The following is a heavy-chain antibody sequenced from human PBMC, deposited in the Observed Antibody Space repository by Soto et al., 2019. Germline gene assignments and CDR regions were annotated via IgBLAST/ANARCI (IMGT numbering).Heavy chain of an antibody. V-gene: IGHV1-18*03. D-gene: IGHD3-3*01. CDR1: GYTFTDYG. Sequence: QVHLVQSGAEVEKPGASVKVSCKASGYTFTDYGISWVRQAPGQGLQWMGWITAFNGNKKYAQQFQGRVTRSTETCKNTTYKEVRNLKSDDIAVYYCAGSKQSDFCSGYYYFFDYWGQCILVTVSS. J-gene: IGHJ4*01. CDR2: ITAFNGNK. CDR3: AGSKQSDFCSGYYYFFDY.